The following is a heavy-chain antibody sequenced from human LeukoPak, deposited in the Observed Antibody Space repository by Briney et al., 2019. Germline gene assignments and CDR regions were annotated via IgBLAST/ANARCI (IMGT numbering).Heavy chain of an antibody. J-gene: IGHJ6*03. CDR1: GGSISSDNSY. V-gene: IGHV4-61*02. CDR2: IYTSGST. CDR3: ARSEGDYYYMDV. Sequence: SETLSLTCVVSGGSISSDNSYWSWIRQPAGKGLEWIGRIYTSGSTNYNPSLKSRVTISVDTSKNQFSLKLSSVTAADTAVYYCARSEGDYYYMDVWGKGTTVTVSS.